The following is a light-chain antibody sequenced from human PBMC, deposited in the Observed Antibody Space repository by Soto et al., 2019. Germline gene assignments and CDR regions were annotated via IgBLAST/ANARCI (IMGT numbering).Light chain of an antibody. CDR3: HVWDSTSDPVV. CDR1: DIRSKS. V-gene: IGLV3-21*02. Sequence: SYELTQPPSVSVAPGQTAAITCGGKDIRSKSVHWYQQKPGQAPVLVVFGDSGRPSHSPDRFTDFNSGDTATLTISRVEAGDEADYCCHVWDSTSDPVVFGGGTKLTVL. CDR2: GDS. J-gene: IGLJ2*01.